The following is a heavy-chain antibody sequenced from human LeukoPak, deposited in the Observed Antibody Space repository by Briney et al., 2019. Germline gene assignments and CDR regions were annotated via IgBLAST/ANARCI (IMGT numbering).Heavy chain of an antibody. CDR2: IDTKTGNP. CDR3: AIHPSDSSGYFSY. V-gene: IGHV7-4-1*02. D-gene: IGHD3-22*01. J-gene: IGHJ4*02. Sequence: ASVKVSCKASGYTFSSCAINWVRQAPGQGLEYMGWIDTKTGNPTYAQGFTGRFVFSLDTSVSTAYLQISSLKAEDTAVYYCAIHPSDSSGYFSYWVLGDLVTVAS. CDR1: GYTFSSCA.